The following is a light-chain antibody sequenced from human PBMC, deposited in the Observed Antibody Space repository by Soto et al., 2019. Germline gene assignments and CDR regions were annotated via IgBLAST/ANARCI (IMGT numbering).Light chain of an antibody. J-gene: IGLJ1*01. V-gene: IGLV2-14*01. Sequence: QAVVTQPASVSGSPGQSITISCTGTSSDVGDFKYVSWYRHHPGRAPKLLIYEVSHRPSGISNRFSGSKSGNTAFLAISGLQAEDEADYYCTSYTSSSTYVFGTGTQLTVL. CDR1: SSDVGDFKY. CDR3: TSYTSSSTYV. CDR2: EVS.